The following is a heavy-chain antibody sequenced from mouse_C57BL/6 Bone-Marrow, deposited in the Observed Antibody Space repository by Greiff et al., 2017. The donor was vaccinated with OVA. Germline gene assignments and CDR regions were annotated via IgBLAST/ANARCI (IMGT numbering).Heavy chain of an antibody. V-gene: IGHV1-69*01. CDR3: AREGYDYSWFAY. D-gene: IGHD2-4*01. CDR1: GYTFTSYW. CDR2: IDPSDIYT. Sequence: VQLQQPGAELVMPGASVKLSCKASGYTFTSYWMHWVKQGPGPGLEWIGEIDPSDIYTNYNQKFKGKSTLTVDKSSSTAYMQLSSLTSEDSAVYYCAREGYDYSWFAYWGQGTLVTVSA. J-gene: IGHJ3*01.